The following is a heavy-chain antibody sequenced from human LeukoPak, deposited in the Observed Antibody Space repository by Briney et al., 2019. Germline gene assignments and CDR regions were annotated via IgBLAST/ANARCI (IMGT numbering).Heavy chain of an antibody. V-gene: IGHV5-51*01. CDR3: ARSLKTYYDFWSGYYKVYYFDY. CDR1: GYSFTSYW. D-gene: IGHD3-3*01. J-gene: IGHJ4*02. CDR2: IYPGDSDT. Sequence: GESLQISCKGSGYSFTSYWVGWVRQMPGKGLEWMGIIYPGDSDTRYSPSFQGQVTISVDKSISTAYLQWSSLKASDTAMYYCARSLKTYYDFWSGYYKVYYFDYWGQGTLVTVSS.